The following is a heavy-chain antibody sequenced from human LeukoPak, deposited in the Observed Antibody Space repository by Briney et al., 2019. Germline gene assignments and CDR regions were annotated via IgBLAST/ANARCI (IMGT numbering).Heavy chain of an antibody. D-gene: IGHD2-15*01. CDR1: GGSFSGYY. CDR2: INNSGST. Sequence: SSETLSLTCAVYGGSFSGYYWSWIRQPPGKGLEWIGEINNSGSTNYNPSLKSRVTISVDTSKNQFSLKLSSVTAADTAVYYCARGKTYCSGGSCYRALYRYFDLWGRGTLVTVSS. CDR3: ARGKTYCSGGSCYRALYRYFDL. J-gene: IGHJ2*01. V-gene: IGHV4-34*01.